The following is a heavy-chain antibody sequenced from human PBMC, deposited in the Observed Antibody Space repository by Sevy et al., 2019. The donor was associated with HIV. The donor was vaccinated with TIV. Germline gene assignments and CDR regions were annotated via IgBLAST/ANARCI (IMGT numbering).Heavy chain of an antibody. D-gene: IGHD2-15*01. J-gene: IGHJ2*01. CDR1: GGSISSSSYY. CDR3: AIHRGDRHCRGGSCYSDWYFDL. CDR2: IYYSGST. V-gene: IGHV4-39*01. Sequence: SETLSLTCTVSGGSISSSSYYWGWIRQPPGKGLEWLGSIYYSGSTYYNPSLKSRVTISVDTSKNQYSLKLSSVTAATASVHYCAIHRGDRHCRGGSCYSDWYFDLWGRGTLVTVSS.